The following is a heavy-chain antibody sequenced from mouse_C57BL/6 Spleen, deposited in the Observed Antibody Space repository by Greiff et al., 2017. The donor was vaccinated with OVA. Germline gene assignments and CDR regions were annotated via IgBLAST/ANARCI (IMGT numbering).Heavy chain of an antibody. D-gene: IGHD2-4*01. J-gene: IGHJ3*01. CDR1: GYTFTDYY. Sequence: EVQLQQSGPELVKPGASVKISCKASGYTFTDYYMNWVKQSHGTGLEWIGDIKPYNGGTSYNQKFKGKATLTVDKSSSTAYMELRSLTSEDSAVYYCARVDYDYDWFAYWGQGTLVTVSA. V-gene: IGHV1-26*01. CDR2: IKPYNGGT. CDR3: ARVDYDYDWFAY.